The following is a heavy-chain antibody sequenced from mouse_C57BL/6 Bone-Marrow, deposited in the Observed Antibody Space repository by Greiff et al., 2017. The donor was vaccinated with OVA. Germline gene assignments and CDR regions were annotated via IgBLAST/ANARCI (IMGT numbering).Heavy chain of an antibody. CDR2: IDPSDSYT. V-gene: IGHV1-59*01. J-gene: IGHJ1*03. CDR3: ANWDVWYFDV. Sequence: VQLQQPGAELVRPGTSVKLSCKASGYTFTSYWMHWVTQRPGQGLEWIGVIDPSDSYTNYNQKFKGKATLTVDTSSSTAYMQLSSLTSEDSAVYYCANWDVWYFDVWGTGTTVTVSS. CDR1: GYTFTSYW. D-gene: IGHD4-1*01.